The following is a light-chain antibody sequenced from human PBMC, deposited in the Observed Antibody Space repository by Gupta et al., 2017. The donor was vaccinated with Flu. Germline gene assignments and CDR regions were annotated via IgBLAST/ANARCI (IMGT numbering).Light chain of an antibody. CDR3: QQVGSIPFI. J-gene: IGKJ3*01. CDR2: GAS. CDR1: QSVSSNF. Sequence: EIVLTQSPGTLSLSPGERATLFCRASQSVSSNFLAWYQQKPGQAPRLLMSGASYRATGIPDRFSGSGSGTDFTLTISSLEPGDFGVYFCQQVGSIPFIFGHGTKVDVK. V-gene: IGKV3-20*01.